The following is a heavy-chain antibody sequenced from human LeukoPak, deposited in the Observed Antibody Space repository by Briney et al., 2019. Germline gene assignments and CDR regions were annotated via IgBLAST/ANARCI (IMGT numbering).Heavy chain of an antibody. D-gene: IGHD6-6*01. CDR2: IYNNEST. CDR1: GGSISSYY. CDR3: ARGARYMAV. V-gene: IGHV4-59*01. J-gene: IGHJ6*03. Sequence: SETLSLTCTVSGGSISSYYWSWIRQPPGKGLEWIGYIYNNESTNYNPSLKSRVTISIDTSKNQFSLKLSSVTAADTAVYYCARGARYMAVWGKGTTVTISS.